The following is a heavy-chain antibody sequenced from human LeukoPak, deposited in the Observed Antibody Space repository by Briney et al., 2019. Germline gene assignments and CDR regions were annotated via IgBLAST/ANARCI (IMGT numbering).Heavy chain of an antibody. V-gene: IGHV1-46*01. CDR1: GYTFTNYY. Sequence: ASVKVSCKASGYTFTNYYLHWVRQAPGHGLEWMAIINPSDGGTYYEQKLQGRVTVTRDTSTSAVYMELSSLRSEDTAVYYCARDTRTMTAVTRSEHYYYGLDVWGRGATVTVSS. D-gene: IGHD4-17*01. J-gene: IGHJ6*02. CDR2: INPSDGGT. CDR3: ARDTRTMTAVTRSEHYYYGLDV.